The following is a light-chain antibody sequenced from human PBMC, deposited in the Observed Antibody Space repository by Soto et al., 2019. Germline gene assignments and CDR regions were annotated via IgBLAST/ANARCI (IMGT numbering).Light chain of an antibody. CDR3: AAWDDSLSGQV. Sequence: QSVLNQPPSASGTPGQGVTISCSGSSSNIGSNYVYWYQQLPGTAPKLLIYRNNQRPSGVPDRFSGSKSGTSASLAISGLRSEDEADYYCAAWDDSLSGQVFGTGTKVTVL. CDR2: RNN. V-gene: IGLV1-47*01. CDR1: SSNIGSNY. J-gene: IGLJ1*01.